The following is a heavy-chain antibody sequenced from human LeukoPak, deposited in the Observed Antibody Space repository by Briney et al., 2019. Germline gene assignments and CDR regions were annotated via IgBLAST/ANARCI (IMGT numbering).Heavy chain of an antibody. CDR1: GGSFSGYY. CDR2: INHSGST. V-gene: IGHV4-34*01. D-gene: IGHD4-17*01. Sequence: SETLSLTCAVYGGSFSGYYWSWIRRPPGKGLEWIGEINHSGSTNYNPSLKSRVTISVDTSKNQFSLKLSSVTAADTAVYYCARGLRSFDYWGQGTLVTVSS. CDR3: ARGLRSFDY. J-gene: IGHJ4*02.